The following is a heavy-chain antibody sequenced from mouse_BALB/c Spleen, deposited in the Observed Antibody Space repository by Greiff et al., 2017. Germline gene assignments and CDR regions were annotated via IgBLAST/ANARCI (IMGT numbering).Heavy chain of an antibody. J-gene: IGHJ4*01. Sequence: QVQLQQSGAELMKPGASVKISCKATGYTFSSYWIEWVKQRPGHGLEWIGELLPGSGSTNYNEKFKGKATFTADTSSNTAYMQLSSLTSEDSAVYYWARRSFYYAMDYWGQGTSVTVAS. CDR3: ARRSFYYAMDY. D-gene: IGHD1-1*01. V-gene: IGHV1-9*01. CDR2: LLPGSGST. CDR1: GYTFSSYW.